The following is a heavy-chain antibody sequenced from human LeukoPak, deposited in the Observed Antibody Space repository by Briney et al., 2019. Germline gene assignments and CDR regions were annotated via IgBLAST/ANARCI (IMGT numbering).Heavy chain of an antibody. CDR2: INHSGST. J-gene: IGHJ4*02. CDR3: ARGRYYDFWSGYYIPHFDY. Sequence: SETLSLTCAVYGGSFSGYYWSWIRQPPGKGLEWIGEINHSGSTNYNPSLKSLVTISVDTSKNQFSLKLSSVTAADTAVYYCARGRYYDFWSGYYIPHFDYWGQGTLVTVSS. V-gene: IGHV4-34*01. CDR1: GGSFSGYY. D-gene: IGHD3-3*01.